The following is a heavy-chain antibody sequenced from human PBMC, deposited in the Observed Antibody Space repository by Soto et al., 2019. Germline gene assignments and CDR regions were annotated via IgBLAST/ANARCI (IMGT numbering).Heavy chain of an antibody. Sequence: QPGGSLRLSCAASGFSFSSYGMHWVRQAPGKGLDWVAVIWYDGSNKYYAESVKGRFTISRDNSKNTLYVQMNSLTVEDTAVYYCARAQYTGSCFDACDVWGQGTMVTVSS. D-gene: IGHD1-26*01. CDR1: GFSFSSYG. CDR2: IWYDGSNK. CDR3: ARAQYTGSCFDACDV. J-gene: IGHJ3*01. V-gene: IGHV3-33*03.